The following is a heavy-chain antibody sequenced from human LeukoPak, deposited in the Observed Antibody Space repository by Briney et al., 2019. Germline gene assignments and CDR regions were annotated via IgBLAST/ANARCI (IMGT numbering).Heavy chain of an antibody. CDR3: ARSGSRWNYMDV. CDR1: GYTFTSYD. D-gene: IGHD1-26*01. Sequence: GASVKVSCKASGYTFTSYDINWVRQATGQGLEWMGWMNPNSGNTGYAQKFQGRVTMTEDTSTDTAYMELSSLRSDDTAVYYCARSGSRWNYMDVWGKGTTVTVSS. V-gene: IGHV1-8*02. J-gene: IGHJ6*03. CDR2: MNPNSGNT.